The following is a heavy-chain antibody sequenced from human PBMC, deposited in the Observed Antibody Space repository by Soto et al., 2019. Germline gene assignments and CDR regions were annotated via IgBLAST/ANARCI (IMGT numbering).Heavy chain of an antibody. CDR3: ARTDKYHSQSSGWANRFDY. V-gene: IGHV3-23*01. CDR2: FTSGGST. Sequence: EVQLLESGGDLVQPGGSLRLSCAASGFIFSNYAMTWVRQAPGKGPEWVSTFTSGGSTYYRDTVKGRFTISSDNSKNTLYLQMNSLRAEDTAVYYCARTDKYHSQSSGWANRFDYWGQGTLVTVSS. D-gene: IGHD6-19*01. CDR1: GFIFSNYA. J-gene: IGHJ4*02.